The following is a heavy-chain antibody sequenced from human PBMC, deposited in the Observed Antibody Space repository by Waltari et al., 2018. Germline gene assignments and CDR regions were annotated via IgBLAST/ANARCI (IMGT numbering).Heavy chain of an antibody. CDR2: INRDGSST. J-gene: IGHJ4*02. CDR1: GFTFNTFW. CDR3: ARETTRQYLDY. V-gene: IGHV3-74*01. D-gene: IGHD4-4*01. Sequence: EVQLVESGGGLVQPGGSLRLSCVASGFTFNTFWMCWVRQAPGKGLEGVSRINRDGSSTSYADSVKGRFTISRDNAKNTLYLQMNSLRAEDTAVYYCARETTRQYLDYWGQGTLVTVSS.